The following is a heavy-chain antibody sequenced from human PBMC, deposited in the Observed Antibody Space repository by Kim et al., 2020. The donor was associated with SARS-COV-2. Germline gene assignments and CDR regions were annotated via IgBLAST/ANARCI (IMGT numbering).Heavy chain of an antibody. J-gene: IGHJ4*02. V-gene: IGHV5-51*01. Sequence: GGSLKISCKGSGYSFTSYWIGWVRQMPGKGLEWMGIIYPGDSDTRYSPSFQGQVTISADKSISTAYLQWSSLKASDTAMYYCARQSSGWYPLYYFDYWGQGTLVTVSS. CDR3: ARQSSGWYPLYYFDY. D-gene: IGHD6-19*01. CDR1: GYSFTSYW. CDR2: IYPGDSDT.